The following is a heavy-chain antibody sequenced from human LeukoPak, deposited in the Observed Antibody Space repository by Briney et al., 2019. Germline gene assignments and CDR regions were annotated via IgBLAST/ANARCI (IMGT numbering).Heavy chain of an antibody. J-gene: IGHJ4*02. D-gene: IGHD2-15*01. Sequence: GGSLRLSCAAFGFTFSRYWMSWVRQAPGKGLEWVANIKQDGSEKYYVDSVKGRFTISRDNAKNSLYLQMNSLRAEDTAVYYCARDLDPAGLGYCSGGSCYSDYWGQGTLVTVSS. V-gene: IGHV3-7*01. CDR2: IKQDGSEK. CDR1: GFTFSRYW. CDR3: ARDLDPAGLGYCSGGSCYSDY.